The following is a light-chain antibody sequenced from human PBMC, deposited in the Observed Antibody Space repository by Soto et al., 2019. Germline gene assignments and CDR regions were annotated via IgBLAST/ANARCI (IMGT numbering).Light chain of an antibody. CDR3: QQSYTTPWT. V-gene: IGKV1-39*01. CDR2: AAS. J-gene: IGKJ1*01. CDR1: QSISRY. Sequence: DIQMTQSPSSLVASVGDRVTITCRASQSISRYLNWYQQKPGKAPKLLIYAASNLQSGVTSTFSGSGSGTDFTLTISSLQPEDSSTYYCQQSYTTPWTFGQGTQVDIK.